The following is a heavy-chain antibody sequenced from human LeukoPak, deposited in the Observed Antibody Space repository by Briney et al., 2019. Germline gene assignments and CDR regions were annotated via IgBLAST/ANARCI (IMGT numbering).Heavy chain of an antibody. Sequence: GGSLRLSCAASGFSVYSNYMTWVRQAPGKGLEWVGRIKSKTDGGTTDYAAPVKGRFTISRDDSENTLYLQMNSLKTEDTAVYYCTNLDYWGQGTLVTVSS. CDR2: IKSKTDGGTT. CDR1: GFSVYSNY. V-gene: IGHV3-15*01. CDR3: TNLDY. J-gene: IGHJ4*02.